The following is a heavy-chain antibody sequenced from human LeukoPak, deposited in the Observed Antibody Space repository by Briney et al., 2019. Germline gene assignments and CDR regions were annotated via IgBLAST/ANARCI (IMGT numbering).Heavy chain of an antibody. D-gene: IGHD3-10*01. J-gene: IGHJ4*02. CDR3: ARERELDYYGSGSWYYFDY. Sequence: GRSLRLSCAASGFTFSSYAMHWVRQAPGKGLEWVAVISYDGSNKYYADSVKGRFTISRDNSKNTLYLQMNSLRAEDTAVYYCARERELDYYGSGSWYYFDYWGQGTLVTVSS. CDR2: ISYDGSNK. CDR1: GFTFSSYA. V-gene: IGHV3-30*07.